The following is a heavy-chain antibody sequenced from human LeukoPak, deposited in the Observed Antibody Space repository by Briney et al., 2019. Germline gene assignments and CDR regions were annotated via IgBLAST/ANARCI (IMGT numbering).Heavy chain of an antibody. D-gene: IGHD3-10*01. CDR1: GFTLSSYA. CDR2: ISYDGSNK. Sequence: GGSLRLSCAASGFTLSSYAMHWVRQAPGKGLEWVAVISYDGSNKYYADSVKGRFTISRDNSKNTLYLQMNSLRAEDTAVYYCARDYGWSFANWGQGTLVTVSS. J-gene: IGHJ4*02. CDR3: ARDYGWSFAN. V-gene: IGHV3-30-3*01.